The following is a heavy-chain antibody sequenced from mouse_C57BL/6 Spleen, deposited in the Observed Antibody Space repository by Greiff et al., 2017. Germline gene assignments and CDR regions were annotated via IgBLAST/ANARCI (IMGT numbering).Heavy chain of an antibody. CDR3: SRYYYGSSYYFDY. Sequence: VQLQQSGPELVKPGASVKISCKASGYSFTGYYMNWVKQSPEKSLEWIGEINPSTGGTTSNQKFKAKATLTVDKSSSTAYMQLKGLTSEDSAVYYCSRYYYGSSYYFDYWGQGTTLTVSS. V-gene: IGHV1-42*01. CDR2: INPSTGGT. CDR1: GYSFTGYY. J-gene: IGHJ2*01. D-gene: IGHD1-1*01.